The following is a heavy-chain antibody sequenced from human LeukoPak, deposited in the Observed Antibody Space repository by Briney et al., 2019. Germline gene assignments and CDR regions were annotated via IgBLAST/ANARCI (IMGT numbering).Heavy chain of an antibody. J-gene: IGHJ4*02. V-gene: IGHV3-74*01. CDR1: GFTFSTYW. Sequence: GGSLRLSCAASGFTFSTYWMHWVRQAPGKGLVWVSRINTDGSGTSYADSVKGRFTISRDNAKNTLYLQMNSLRAEDTAVYYCVRVQYYYDSSGYYYYWGQGTLVTVSS. D-gene: IGHD3-22*01. CDR2: INTDGSGT. CDR3: VRVQYYYDSSGYYYY.